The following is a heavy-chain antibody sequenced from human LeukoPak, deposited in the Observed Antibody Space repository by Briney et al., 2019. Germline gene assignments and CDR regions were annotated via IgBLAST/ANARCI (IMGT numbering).Heavy chain of an antibody. CDR3: ASQRGYSYGYDY. J-gene: IGHJ4*02. Sequence: GGSLRLSCAASGFTFSSYAMSWVRQAPGKGLEWVAVIWYDGSNKYYADSVKGRFTISRDNSKNTLYLQMNSLRAEDTAVYYCASQRGYSYGYDYWGQGTLVTVSS. CDR1: GFTFSSYA. V-gene: IGHV3-33*08. D-gene: IGHD5-18*01. CDR2: IWYDGSNK.